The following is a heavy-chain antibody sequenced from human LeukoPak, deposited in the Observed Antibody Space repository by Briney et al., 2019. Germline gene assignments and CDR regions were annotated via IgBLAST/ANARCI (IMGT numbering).Heavy chain of an antibody. CDR2: IYTSGST. V-gene: IGHV4-61*02. J-gene: IGHJ4*02. D-gene: IGHD3-16*02. Sequence: NTSETLSLTCTVSGNSISSGDNYWSWIRQPAGKGLEWIGRIYTSGSTNYNPSLKSRVTISVDTSKNQFSLKLSSVTAADTAVYYCAREGATYYDYVWGSYRAYYFDYWGQGTLVTVSS. CDR3: AREGATYYDYVWGSYRAYYFDY. CDR1: GNSISSGDNY.